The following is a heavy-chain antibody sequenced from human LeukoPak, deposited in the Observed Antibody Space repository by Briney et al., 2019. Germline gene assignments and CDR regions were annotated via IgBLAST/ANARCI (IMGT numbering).Heavy chain of an antibody. Sequence: GGSLRLSCAASGFTFSDYHMGWIRQAPGKGLECVSYISSGSRYTDYADSVRGRFTISRDNAKNSLYLQMNSLRAEDTAVYYCAREVHGDYDIWGQGTRVTVSS. CDR2: ISSGSRYT. CDR3: AREVHGDYDI. CDR1: GFTFSDYH. J-gene: IGHJ3*02. D-gene: IGHD4-17*01. V-gene: IGHV3-11*05.